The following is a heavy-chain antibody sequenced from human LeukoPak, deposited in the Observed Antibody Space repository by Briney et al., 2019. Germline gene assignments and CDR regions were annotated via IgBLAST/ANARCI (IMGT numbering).Heavy chain of an antibody. J-gene: IGHJ4*02. V-gene: IGHV4-59*01. Sequence: SETLSLTCAVSGGSISTYFWSWIRQAPGKGLEWIGNIHTIEKTNYNPSLKSRVSLSLDTSKKQFSLKMTSVTTADTAVYYCASTLKWLAFDYWGQGTLVTVSS. CDR2: IHTIEKT. CDR3: ASTLKWLAFDY. D-gene: IGHD3-22*01. CDR1: GGSISTYF.